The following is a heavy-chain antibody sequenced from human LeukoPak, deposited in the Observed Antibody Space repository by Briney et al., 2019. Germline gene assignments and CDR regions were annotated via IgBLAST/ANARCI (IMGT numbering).Heavy chain of an antibody. V-gene: IGHV1-2*02. J-gene: IGHJ1*01. CDR2: INPNSGGT. Sequence: WMGWINPNSGGTNYAQKFQGRVTMTRDTSISTAYTELSRLRSDDTAVYYCARGEDYEYFQQWGQGTLVTVSS. D-gene: IGHD4-11*01. CDR3: ARGEDYEYFQQ.